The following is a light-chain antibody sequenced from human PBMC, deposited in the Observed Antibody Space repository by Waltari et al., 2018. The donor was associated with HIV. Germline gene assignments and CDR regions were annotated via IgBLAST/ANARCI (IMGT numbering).Light chain of an antibody. J-gene: IGLJ3*02. Sequence: QSALTQPRSVSGSPGQSVTVSCTGTSSDVGDYTYVSWYQQHPGKAPKPLIFDVCNRPGGGPDRFSGSPSGSTVSLTSSGLQAEDEADYYCGSYVATYTWVFGGGTKVTVL. CDR2: DVC. CDR3: GSYVATYTWV. V-gene: IGLV2-11*01. CDR1: SSDVGDYTY.